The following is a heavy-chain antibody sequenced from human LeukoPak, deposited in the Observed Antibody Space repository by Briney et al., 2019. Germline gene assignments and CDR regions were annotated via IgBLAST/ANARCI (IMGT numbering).Heavy chain of an antibody. CDR3: ARDTAAGQPYAEYFQH. V-gene: IGHV3-48*04. Sequence: PGGSLRLSCAASGFTFSSYSMNWVRQAPGKGLEWVSYISSSSSTIYYADSVKGRFTISRDNARNSLYLQMNSLRAEDTAVYYCARDTAAGQPYAEYFQHWGQGTLVTVSS. J-gene: IGHJ1*01. CDR2: ISSSSSTI. D-gene: IGHD6-13*01. CDR1: GFTFSSYS.